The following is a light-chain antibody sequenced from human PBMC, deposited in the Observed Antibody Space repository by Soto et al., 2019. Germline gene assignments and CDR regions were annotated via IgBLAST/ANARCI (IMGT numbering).Light chain of an antibody. CDR1: QSVRSTF. J-gene: IGKJ4*01. CDR3: QQYGHSPLT. CDR2: GAS. Sequence: DIVLTQSPGTLSLSPGERATLSCTASQSVRSTFLAWYRQRPGQAPRLLIYGASSRAAGTPDRFSGSGSGTDFTITISRLEPEDFAVFYCQQYGHSPLTFGGGTKVEIK. V-gene: IGKV3-20*01.